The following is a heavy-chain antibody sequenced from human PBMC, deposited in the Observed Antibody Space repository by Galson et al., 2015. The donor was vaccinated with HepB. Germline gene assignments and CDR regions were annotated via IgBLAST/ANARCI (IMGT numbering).Heavy chain of an antibody. CDR2: ISGSGGST. V-gene: IGHV3-23*01. CDR3: AKDLGWATAGFTTFDY. D-gene: IGHD6-13*01. Sequence: SLRLSCAASGFTFSSYAMSWVRQAPGKGLEWVSAISGSGGSTYYADSVKGRFTISRDNSKNTLYLQMNSLRAEDTAVYYCAKDLGWATAGFTTFDYWGQGTLVTVSS. CDR1: GFTFSSYA. J-gene: IGHJ4*02.